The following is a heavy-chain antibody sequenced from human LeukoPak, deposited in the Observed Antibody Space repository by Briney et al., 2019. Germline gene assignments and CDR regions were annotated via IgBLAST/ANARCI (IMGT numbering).Heavy chain of an antibody. CDR1: GFTFSSYS. D-gene: IGHD2-15*01. J-gene: IGHJ4*02. CDR2: NSSSGSYI. Sequence: GGSLRLSCAASGFTFSSYSMNWVRQAPGKGLEWVSSNSSSGSYIYYADSVKGRFTISRDNAKNSLYLQMNSLRAEDTAVYYCAREGDIYCSGGSCHPPDYWGQGTLVTVSS. V-gene: IGHV3-21*01. CDR3: AREGDIYCSGGSCHPPDY.